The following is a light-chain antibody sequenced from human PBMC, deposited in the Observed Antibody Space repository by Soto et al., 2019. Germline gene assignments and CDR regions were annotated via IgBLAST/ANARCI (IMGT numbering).Light chain of an antibody. V-gene: IGKV3-15*01. CDR2: GAS. J-gene: IGKJ1*01. CDR3: QQYNNWPRT. CDR1: QSIRTN. Sequence: DIVMTQSPATLSVSPGERATLSFRSSQSIRTNLAWYQHKPGQAPRLLIYGASTGVTGVPARFSGSGSGTEFTLTISSLQSEDFAVYYCQQYNNWPRTFGQGTKVDIK.